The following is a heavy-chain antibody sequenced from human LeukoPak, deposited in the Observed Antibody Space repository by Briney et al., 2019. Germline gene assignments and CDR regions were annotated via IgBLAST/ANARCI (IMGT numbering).Heavy chain of an antibody. CDR2: FDPEDGET. V-gene: IGHV1-24*01. CDR3: ARAHLGSYRTAEFDY. CDR1: GYTLTELS. J-gene: IGHJ4*02. Sequence: ASVKVSCKVSGYTLTELSMHWVRQAPGKGLEWMGGFDPEDGETIYAQKFQGRVTMTEDTSTDTAYMELSSLRSEDTAVYYCARAHLGSYRTAEFDYWGQGTLVTVSS. D-gene: IGHD1-26*01.